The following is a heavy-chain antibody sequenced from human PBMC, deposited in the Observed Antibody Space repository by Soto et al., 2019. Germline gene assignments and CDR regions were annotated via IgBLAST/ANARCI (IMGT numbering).Heavy chain of an antibody. J-gene: IGHJ4*02. D-gene: IGHD6-6*01. V-gene: IGHV4-59*01. CDR3: ARESIADEFFDY. CDR2: IYYSGST. Sequence: SETLSLTCTVSGGSISSYYWSWIRQPPGKGLEWIGYIYYSGSTNYNPSLKSRVTISVDTSKNQFSLKLSSVTAADTAVYYCARESIADEFFDYRGQGTLVTVSS. CDR1: GGSISSYY.